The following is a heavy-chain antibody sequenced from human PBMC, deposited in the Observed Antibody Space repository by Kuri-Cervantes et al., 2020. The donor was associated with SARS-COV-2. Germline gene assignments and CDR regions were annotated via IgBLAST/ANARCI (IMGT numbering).Heavy chain of an antibody. V-gene: IGHV4-38-2*01. CDR1: GYSISSGYY. CDR3: VRVPPGHITVFGVVIPAAFDV. D-gene: IGHD3-3*01. CDR2: MYHSGST. J-gene: IGHJ3*01. Sequence: SETLSLTCAVSGYSISSGYYWGWIRQSPGKGLEWIGSMYHSGSTTYNPFLKSRVTISVDTSKNQFSLMLTSVTAADTAVYYCVRVPPGHITVFGVVIPAAFDVWGQGTMVTVS.